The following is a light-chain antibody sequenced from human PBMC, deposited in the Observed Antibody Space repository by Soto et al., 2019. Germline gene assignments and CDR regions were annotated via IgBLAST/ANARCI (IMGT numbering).Light chain of an antibody. CDR3: QQSYRTPLK. Sequence: DIQMPHSPSTLSPSLGDESTIICRASQSISSRLAWYQQRPGKAPKYLIYDASTLDSGAPSRFSGSGSGTDFTLTISSLQPEDFATYYCQQSYRTPLKFGPGTKVDIK. J-gene: IGKJ1*01. CDR2: DAS. V-gene: IGKV1-39*01. CDR1: QSISSR.